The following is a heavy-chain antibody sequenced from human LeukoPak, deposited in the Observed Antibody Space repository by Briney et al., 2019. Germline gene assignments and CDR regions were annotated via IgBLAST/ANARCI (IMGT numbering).Heavy chain of an antibody. V-gene: IGHV3-21*01. D-gene: IGHD3-10*01. Sequence: GGSLRLSCAASGFTFSSYAMSWVRQAPGKGLEWVSAISSSSSYIYYADSVKGRFTISRDNAKNSLYLQMNSLRAEDTAVYYCARTIKLLWFGELPDYWGQGTLVTVSS. J-gene: IGHJ4*02. CDR1: GFTFSSYA. CDR2: ISSSSSYI. CDR3: ARTIKLLWFGELPDY.